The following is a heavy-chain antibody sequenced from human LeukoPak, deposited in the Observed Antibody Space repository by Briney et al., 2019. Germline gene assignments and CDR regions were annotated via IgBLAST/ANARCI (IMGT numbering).Heavy chain of an antibody. V-gene: IGHV3-7*01. CDR3: ARSLWPEDY. D-gene: IGHD2-21*01. J-gene: IGHJ4*02. Sequence: SGGSLRLSCAASGFTFSSYWMSWVRQAPGKGLEWVANIEKDGSDKYYVDSAKGRFTISRDNAKDSVYLQMDSLRDEDSAVYYCARSLWPEDYWGQGTLVTVSS. CDR1: GFTFSSYW. CDR2: IEKDGSDK.